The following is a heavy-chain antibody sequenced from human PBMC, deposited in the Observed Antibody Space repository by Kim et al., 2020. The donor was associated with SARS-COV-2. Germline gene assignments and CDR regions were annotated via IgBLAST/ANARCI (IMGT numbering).Heavy chain of an antibody. D-gene: IGHD2-15*01. Sequence: GGSLRLSCAASGFTFSSYAMHWVRQAPGKGLEWVAVISYDGSNKYYADSVKGRFTISRDNSKNTLYLQMNSLRAEDTAVYYCARDRGGFIFNWFDPWGQG. V-gene: IGHV3-30*04. CDR1: GFTFSSYA. J-gene: IGHJ5*02. CDR3: ARDRGGFIFNWFDP. CDR2: ISYDGSNK.